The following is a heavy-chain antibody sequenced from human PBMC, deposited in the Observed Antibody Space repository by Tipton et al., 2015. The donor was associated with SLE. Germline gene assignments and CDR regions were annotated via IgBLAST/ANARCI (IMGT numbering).Heavy chain of an antibody. V-gene: IGHV3-30-3*01. CDR3: AKDNDYVWGSYRPFDY. D-gene: IGHD3-16*02. CDR2: ISYDGSNK. J-gene: IGHJ4*02. Sequence: SLRLSCAASGFTFSSYAMHWVRQAPGKGLEWVAVISYDGSNKYYADSVKGRFTISRDNSKNTLYLQMNSLRAEDTAVYYCAKDNDYVWGSYRPFDYWGQGTLVTVSS. CDR1: GFTFSSYA.